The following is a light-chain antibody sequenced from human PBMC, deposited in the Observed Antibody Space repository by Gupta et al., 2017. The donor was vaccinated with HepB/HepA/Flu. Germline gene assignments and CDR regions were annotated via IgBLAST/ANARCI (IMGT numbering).Light chain of an antibody. Sequence: DIVLTQSPGTLSLSPGERGTLSCRASQSVNNNYLAWYQQKPGQAPRLLIYDASNRAAGIPDRFSGRGSGTDFTLTISRLEPEDFAVYYCQQDDTSPETFGQGTKVEI. CDR2: DAS. V-gene: IGKV3-20*01. CDR1: QSVNNNY. J-gene: IGKJ1*01. CDR3: QQDDTSPET.